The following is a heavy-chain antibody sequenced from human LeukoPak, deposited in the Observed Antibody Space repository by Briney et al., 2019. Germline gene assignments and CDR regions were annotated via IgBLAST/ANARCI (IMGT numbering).Heavy chain of an antibody. Sequence: GGSLRLSCAASGFTFSTYGMHWVRQAPGKGLEWVALDGNVKVYADPVKGRFTISRDNSKNTLYLEMNSLRVEDTAVYYCARVLTVTFDPWGQGTLVTVSS. D-gene: IGHD4-17*01. CDR2: DGNVK. CDR1: GFTFSTYG. V-gene: IGHV3-33*01. J-gene: IGHJ5*02. CDR3: ARVLTVTFDP.